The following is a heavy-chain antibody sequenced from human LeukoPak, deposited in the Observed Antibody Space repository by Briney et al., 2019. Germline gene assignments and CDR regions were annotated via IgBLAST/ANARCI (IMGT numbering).Heavy chain of an antibody. CDR1: GFTFSRYW. V-gene: IGHV3-7*01. D-gene: IGHD5-18*01. Sequence: GGPLTLSCAACGFTFSRYWKNWVRQAPGKGVEGVANIKKGRSEKYYVDSEKGLFTISRDNAKNSLYLKINSLSAEDTAVYYFSREACSYGVGKRHNFDYWGQGTLVTVSS. J-gene: IGHJ4*02. CDR3: SREACSYGVGKRHNFDY. CDR2: IKKGRSEK.